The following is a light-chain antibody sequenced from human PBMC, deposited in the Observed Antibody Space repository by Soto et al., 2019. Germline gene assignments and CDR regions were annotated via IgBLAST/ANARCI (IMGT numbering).Light chain of an antibody. CDR2: DVS. Sequence: DIQMTKSPSTLAASVRDTVTMTCRSSSKWLAWYQKKPGKAPKLLIYDVSNLERGVPPRFSGSTSGAESTLTITGLQPDDLGTYYCQHTTDFTFGQGTKVDIK. V-gene: IGKV1-5*01. CDR3: QHTTDFT. CDR1: SSSKW. J-gene: IGKJ2*01.